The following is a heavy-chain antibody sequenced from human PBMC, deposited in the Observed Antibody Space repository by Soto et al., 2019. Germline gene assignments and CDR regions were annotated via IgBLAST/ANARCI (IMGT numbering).Heavy chain of an antibody. CDR2: IIPILGIA. CDR3: AGDTPQIAVAGLFDY. Sequence: QVQLVQSGAEVKKPGSSVKVSCKASGGTFSSYTISWVRQAPGQGLEWMGRIIPILGIANYAQKFQGRVTIXXEXTXXTADMELSSLRSEDTAVYYCAGDTPQIAVAGLFDYWGQGTLVTVSS. D-gene: IGHD6-19*01. J-gene: IGHJ4*02. V-gene: IGHV1-69*08. CDR1: GGTFSSYT.